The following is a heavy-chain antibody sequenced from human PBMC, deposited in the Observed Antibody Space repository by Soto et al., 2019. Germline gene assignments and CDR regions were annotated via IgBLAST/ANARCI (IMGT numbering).Heavy chain of an antibody. CDR2: IYYSGST. CDR1: GGSVSSGSYY. CDR3: ARLSMRIVVPAAWFDP. Sequence: TSETLSLTCTVSGGSVSSGSYYWSWIRQPPGKGLEWIGYIYYSGSTNYNPSLKSRVTISVDTSKNQFSLKLSSVTAADTAVYYCARLSMRIVVPAAWFDPWGQGTLVTVSS. V-gene: IGHV4-61*01. D-gene: IGHD2-2*01. J-gene: IGHJ5*02.